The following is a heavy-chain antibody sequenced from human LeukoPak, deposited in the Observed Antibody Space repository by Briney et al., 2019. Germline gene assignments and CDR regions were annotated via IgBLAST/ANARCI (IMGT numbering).Heavy chain of an antibody. CDR2: ISYGGSNK. D-gene: IGHD1-26*01. CDR1: GFTFSSYA. Sequence: PGGSLRLSSAASGFTFSSYAMHWVRQAPGKGLEWVAVISYGGSNKYYADSVKGRFTISRDNSKNTLYLQMNSLRAEDTAVYYCARDFAGANEDAFDIWGQGTMVTVSS. J-gene: IGHJ3*02. CDR3: ARDFAGANEDAFDI. V-gene: IGHV3-30*01.